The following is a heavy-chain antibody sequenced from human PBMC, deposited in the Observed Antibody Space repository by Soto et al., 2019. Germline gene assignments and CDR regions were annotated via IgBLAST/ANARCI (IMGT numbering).Heavy chain of an antibody. V-gene: IGHV4-31*03. CDR3: AREINDYSSRNYGMDV. CDR1: GGSISSGGYY. Sequence: QVQLQESGPGLVKPSQTLSLTCTVSGGSISSGGYYWSWIRQHPGKGLEWIGYIYYSGSTYYNPSLKSRVTISLDTSKNQFSLKLSSVTAADTAVYYCAREINDYSSRNYGMDVWGQGTTVTVSS. CDR2: IYYSGST. D-gene: IGHD4-4*01. J-gene: IGHJ6*02.